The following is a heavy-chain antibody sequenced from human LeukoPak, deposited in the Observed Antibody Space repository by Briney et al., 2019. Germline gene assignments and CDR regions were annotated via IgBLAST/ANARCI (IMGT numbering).Heavy chain of an antibody. V-gene: IGHV4-61*01. D-gene: IGHD3-22*01. CDR1: GDSVSRSSYY. Sequence: KTPETPSLTCTVSGDSVSRSSYYWTWIRQPPGKGLEWIGYIYYIGSTNYNPSLSRRLTMSVDTSKNQFSLRLSSVIAADTAVYYCARYYDSAGSFDYRGQGTLGTVSS. CDR3: ARYYDSAGSFDY. J-gene: IGHJ4*02. CDR2: IYYIGST.